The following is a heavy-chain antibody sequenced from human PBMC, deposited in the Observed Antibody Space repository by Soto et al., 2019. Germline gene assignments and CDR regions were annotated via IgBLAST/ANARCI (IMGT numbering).Heavy chain of an antibody. Sequence: GSLRLSCSASGFTFSSYAMHWVRQAPGKGLEYVSAISSNGGSTYYADSVKGRFTISRDNSKNTLYLQMSSLRAEDTAVYYCVKSLIGNYDAFDIWGQGTMVTVSS. J-gene: IGHJ3*02. CDR3: VKSLIGNYDAFDI. CDR1: GFTFSSYA. CDR2: ISSNGGST. V-gene: IGHV3-64D*06. D-gene: IGHD1-7*01.